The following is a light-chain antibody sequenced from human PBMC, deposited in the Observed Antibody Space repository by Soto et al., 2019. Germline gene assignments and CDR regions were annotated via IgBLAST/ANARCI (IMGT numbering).Light chain of an antibody. CDR3: QQRSDWPLFT. V-gene: IGKV3-11*01. J-gene: IGKJ4*01. CDR2: DAS. Sequence: EIVWTQSPATLSLSPGERATLSCRASQSVSSYLAWYQQKPGQAPRLLIYDASNRATGIPARFSGSGSGTDFTLTISSLEPEDFAVYYCQQRSDWPLFTFGGGTKVDIK. CDR1: QSVSSY.